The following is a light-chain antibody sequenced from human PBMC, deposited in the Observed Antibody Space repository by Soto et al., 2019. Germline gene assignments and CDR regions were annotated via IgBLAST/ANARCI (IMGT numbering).Light chain of an antibody. CDR3: QQYGSSPLVT. CDR2: GAS. Sequence: EIVLTQSPGTLSLSPGERATLSCRASQSVSSSYLAWYQQKPGQAPSLLIYGASSRATGIPDRFSGSGSWTEFTLTISRREPEDFAVYYCQQYGSSPLVTFGQGTRLEIK. J-gene: IGKJ5*01. V-gene: IGKV3-20*01. CDR1: QSVSSSY.